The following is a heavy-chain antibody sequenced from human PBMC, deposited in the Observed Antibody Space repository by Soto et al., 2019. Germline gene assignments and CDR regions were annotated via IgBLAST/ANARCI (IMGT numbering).Heavy chain of an antibody. Sequence: PGESLKISCQGSGYSFTTFRISWVRQKPGKGLEWMGRIDPSDSQTYYSPSFRGHVTISVTKSITTVFLQWSSLRASDTAMYYCARQIYDSDTGPNFQYYFDSWGQGTPVTVSS. D-gene: IGHD3-22*01. J-gene: IGHJ4*02. CDR1: GYSFTTFR. V-gene: IGHV5-10-1*01. CDR3: ARQIYDSDTGPNFQYYFDS. CDR2: IDPSDSQT.